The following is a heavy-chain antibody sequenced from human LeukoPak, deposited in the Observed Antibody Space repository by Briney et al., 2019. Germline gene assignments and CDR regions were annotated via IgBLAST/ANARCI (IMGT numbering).Heavy chain of an antibody. J-gene: IGHJ4*02. D-gene: IGHD3-3*01. CDR2: INPNSGGT. V-gene: IGHV1-2*02. CDR1: GYTFTGCY. CDR3: ARGGWEYYDFWSGYYTGPYYFDY. Sequence: ASVKVSCKASGYTFTGCYMHWVRQAPGQGLEWMGWINPNSGGTNYAQKFQGRVTMTRDTSISTAYMELSRLRSDDTAVYYCARGGWEYYDFWSGYYTGPYYFDYWGQGTLVTVSS.